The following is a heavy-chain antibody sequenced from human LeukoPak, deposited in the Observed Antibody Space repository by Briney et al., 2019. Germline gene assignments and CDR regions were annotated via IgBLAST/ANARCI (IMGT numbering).Heavy chain of an antibody. D-gene: IGHD2/OR15-2a*01. CDR1: GFTFSSYG. J-gene: IGHJ6*02. V-gene: IGHV3-30*18. Sequence: GGSLRLSCAASGFTFSSYGMHWVRQAPGKGLEWVAVISYDGSNKYYADSVKGRFTISRDNSKNTLYLQMNSLGAEDTAVYYCAKDEILLFVSTYGMDVWGQGTTVTVSS. CDR3: AKDEILLFVSTYGMDV. CDR2: ISYDGSNK.